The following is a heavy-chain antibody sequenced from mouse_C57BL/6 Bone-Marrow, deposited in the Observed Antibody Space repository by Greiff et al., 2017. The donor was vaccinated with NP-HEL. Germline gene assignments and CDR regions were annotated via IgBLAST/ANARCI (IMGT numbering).Heavy chain of an antibody. CDR3: AREKGWLRRNFDY. V-gene: IGHV1-9*01. CDR1: GYTFTGYW. D-gene: IGHD2-3*01. CDR2: ILTGSGST. J-gene: IGHJ2*01. Sequence: QVQLQQSGAELMKPGASVKLSCKATGYTFTGYWIEWVKQRPGHGLEWIGEILTGSGSTNYTEKFKGQVTFTADPSSNTAYMQLISLTTEDSAIYYCAREKGWLRRNFDYWGQGTTLTVSS.